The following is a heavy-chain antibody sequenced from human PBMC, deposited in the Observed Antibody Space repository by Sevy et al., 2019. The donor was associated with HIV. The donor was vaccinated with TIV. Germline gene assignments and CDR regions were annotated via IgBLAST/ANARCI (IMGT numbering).Heavy chain of an antibody. CDR2: ISAYNGNT. CDR3: AGDGGVAAADDYYYYGMDV. CDR1: GYTFTSYG. D-gene: IGHD6-13*01. J-gene: IGHJ6*02. V-gene: IGHV1-18*01. Sequence: ASVKVSCKASGYTFTSYGISWVRQAPGQGLEWMGWISAYNGNTNYAQKLQGRVTMTTDTSTSTAYMELRSLRSDDTAGYYCAGDGGVAAADDYYYYGMDVWGQGTTVTVSS.